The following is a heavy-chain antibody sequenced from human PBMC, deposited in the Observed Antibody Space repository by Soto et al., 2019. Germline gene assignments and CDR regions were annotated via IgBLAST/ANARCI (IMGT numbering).Heavy chain of an antibody. D-gene: IGHD5-12*01. CDR1: GYTFTSYA. CDR2: INAGNGNT. CDR3: ARDRLFLDRDGYNLFDY. J-gene: IGHJ4*02. V-gene: IGHV1-3*01. Sequence: ASLKVSCQASGYTFTSYAMHWVRQAPGQRLEWMGWINAGNGNTKYSQKFQGRVTITRDTSASTAYMELSSLRSEDTAVYYCARDRLFLDRDGYNLFDYWGQGTLVTVSS.